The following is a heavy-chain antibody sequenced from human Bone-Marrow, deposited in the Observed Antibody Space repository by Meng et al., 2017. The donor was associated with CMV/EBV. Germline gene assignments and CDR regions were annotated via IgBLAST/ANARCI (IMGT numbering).Heavy chain of an antibody. CDR2: ISWNSGSI. Sequence: SLRLSCAASGFTFDDYAMHWVRQAPGKGLEWVSGISWNSGSIGYADSVKGRFTISRDNAKNSLYLQMNSLRAEDTALYYCAKGDYYYYYGMDVWGQGTTVTVSS. CDR1: GFTFDDYA. CDR3: AKGDYYYYYGMDV. V-gene: IGHV3-9*01. J-gene: IGHJ6*02.